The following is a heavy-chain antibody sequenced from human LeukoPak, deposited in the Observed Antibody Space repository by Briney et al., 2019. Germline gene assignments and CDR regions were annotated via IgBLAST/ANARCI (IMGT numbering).Heavy chain of an antibody. CDR1: GFTFSNYW. V-gene: IGHV3-7*02. D-gene: IGHD3-22*01. J-gene: IGHJ4*02. CDR3: ARNYDSSGYYLDY. Sequence: GGSLRLSCAASGFTFSNYWMAWVRQAPGRGLEWVASIKPDGSVIYYGDSVKGRFTLSRDNTKNSLYLQMNSLRAEDTAVYYCARNYDSSGYYLDYWGQGTLVTVSS. CDR2: IKPDGSVI.